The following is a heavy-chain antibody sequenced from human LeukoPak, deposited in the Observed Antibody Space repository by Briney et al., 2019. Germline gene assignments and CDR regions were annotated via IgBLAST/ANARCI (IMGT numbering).Heavy chain of an antibody. Sequence: PSETLSLTCTVSGGSISSYYWSWIRQPPGKGLEWIGYIYYSGSTNYNPSLKSRVTISVDTSKNQFSLKLSSVTAAGTAVYYCARSEGGDYYDSSGYFDYWGQGTLVTVSS. CDR3: ARSEGGDYYDSSGYFDY. CDR2: IYYSGST. CDR1: GGSISSYY. V-gene: IGHV4-59*01. J-gene: IGHJ4*02. D-gene: IGHD3-22*01.